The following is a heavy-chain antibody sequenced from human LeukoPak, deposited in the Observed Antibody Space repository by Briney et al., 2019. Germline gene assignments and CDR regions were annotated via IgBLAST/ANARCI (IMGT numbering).Heavy chain of an antibody. J-gene: IGHJ6*03. V-gene: IGHV1-8*01. Sequence: ASVKVSCKASGYTFTSYDINWVRQATGQGLEWMGWMNPNSGNTGYAQKFQGRVTMTRNTSISTAYMELSSLRADDTAVYYCARGGLGEYLLPGIYYYYMDVWGKGTTVTVSS. CDR3: ARGGLGEYLLPGIYYYYMDV. CDR2: MNPNSGNT. D-gene: IGHD3-16*01. CDR1: GYTFTSYD.